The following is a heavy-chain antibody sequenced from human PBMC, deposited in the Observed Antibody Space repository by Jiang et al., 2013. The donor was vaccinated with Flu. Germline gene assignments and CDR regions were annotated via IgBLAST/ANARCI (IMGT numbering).Heavy chain of an antibody. J-gene: IGHJ5*02. D-gene: IGHD4-17*01. V-gene: IGHV5-51*01. CDR3: ARIFTTVTTGFTKFDP. CDR2: TYPGDTDT. CDR1: GYSFTSHW. Sequence: ISCKASGYSFTSHWIGWVRQMPGEGLEWMAITYPGDTDTRYRPSFQGQVTISADKSISTAYLQWSSLKASDTAMYYCARIFTTVTTGFTKFDPWGQGTLVTVSS.